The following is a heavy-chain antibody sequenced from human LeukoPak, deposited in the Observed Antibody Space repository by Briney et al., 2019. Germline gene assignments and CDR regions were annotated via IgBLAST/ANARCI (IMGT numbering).Heavy chain of an antibody. Sequence: GGSLRLSCAASGFTFSSYGMHWVRQAPGKRLEWVAVIWYDGSNKYYADSVKGRFTISRDNSKNTLYLQMNSLRAEDTAVYYCARDYGSSWYEQSWFDPWGQGTLVTVSS. D-gene: IGHD6-13*01. V-gene: IGHV3-33*01. CDR3: ARDYGSSWYEQSWFDP. CDR1: GFTFSSYG. J-gene: IGHJ5*02. CDR2: IWYDGSNK.